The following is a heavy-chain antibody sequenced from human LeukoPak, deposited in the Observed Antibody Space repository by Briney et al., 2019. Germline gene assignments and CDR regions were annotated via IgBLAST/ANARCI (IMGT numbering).Heavy chain of an antibody. CDR2: INDSGGST. CDR3: ARDPRTVRI. CDR1: GLTFSNYA. D-gene: IGHD1-1*01. J-gene: IGHJ4*02. V-gene: IGHV3-23*01. Sequence: PGGSLSLSCAAPGLTFSNYAMSWVGQAPGKGLEWVSAINDSGGSTYYADSVKGRFTISRDNAKNLLYLQMDSLRVEDTAIYYCARDPRTVRIWGQGTLVTVSS.